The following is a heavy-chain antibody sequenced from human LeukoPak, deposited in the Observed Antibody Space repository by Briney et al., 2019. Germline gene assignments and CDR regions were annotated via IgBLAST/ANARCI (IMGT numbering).Heavy chain of an antibody. Sequence: GGSLRLSCAASGFTFSSFGMIWVRQAPGKGLAWVSAISGTGANTFYADSVKGRFTMSRDNPKNMLYLQMNSLRAEDTALYYCAKGIRQLGNYYYYMDVWGKGTTVTVSS. CDR2: ISGTGANT. V-gene: IGHV3-23*01. J-gene: IGHJ6*03. D-gene: IGHD7-27*01. CDR1: GFTFSSFG. CDR3: AKGIRQLGNYYYYMDV.